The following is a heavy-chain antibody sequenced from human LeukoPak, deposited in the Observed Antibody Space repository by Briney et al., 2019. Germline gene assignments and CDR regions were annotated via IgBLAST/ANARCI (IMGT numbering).Heavy chain of an antibody. Sequence: SETLSLTCTVSGGSISSYYWSWIRQPPGKGLEWIGSIYYSGSTYYNPSLKSRVTISVDTSKNQFSLKLSSVTAADTAVYYCARHTSTIFGVVIIPRCFDYWGQGTLVTVSS. CDR3: ARHTSTIFGVVIIPRCFDY. CDR1: GGSISSYY. D-gene: IGHD3-3*01. CDR2: IYYSGST. V-gene: IGHV4-39*01. J-gene: IGHJ4*02.